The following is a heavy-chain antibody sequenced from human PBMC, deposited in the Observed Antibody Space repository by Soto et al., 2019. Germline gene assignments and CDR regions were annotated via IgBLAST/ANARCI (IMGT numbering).Heavy chain of an antibody. J-gene: IGHJ4*02. V-gene: IGHV4-39*01. CDR3: ARQRTTVVTQAYFDH. D-gene: IGHD2-21*02. CDR2: IYYSGST. CDR1: GSSISSSSYY. Sequence: KTSETLSLTCTVSGSSISSSSYYWGWIRQPPGKGLEWIGSIYYSGSTYYNPSLKSRVTISIDTSKNQFSLKLSSVTATDTAVYYCARQRTTVVTQAYFDHWGQGALVTVSS.